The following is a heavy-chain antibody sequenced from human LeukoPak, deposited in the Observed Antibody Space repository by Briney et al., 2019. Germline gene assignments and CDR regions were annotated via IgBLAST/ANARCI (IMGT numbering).Heavy chain of an antibody. CDR2: IIPIFGTA. V-gene: IGHV1-69*06. CDR3: ARDPYSSGPNWFDP. Sequence: ASVKVSCKASGGTFSSYAISWVRQAPGQGLEWMGGIIPIFGTANYAQKFQGRVTITADKSTSTAYMELSSLRSEDTAVYYCARDPYSSGPNWFDPWGQGTLATVSS. J-gene: IGHJ5*02. D-gene: IGHD6-19*01. CDR1: GGTFSSYA.